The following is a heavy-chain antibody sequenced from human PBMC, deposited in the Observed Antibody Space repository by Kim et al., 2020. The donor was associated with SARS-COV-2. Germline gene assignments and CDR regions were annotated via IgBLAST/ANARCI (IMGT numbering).Heavy chain of an antibody. D-gene: IGHD2-8*01. CDR2: VNTASDT. V-gene: IGHV3-13*01. Sequence: GGSLRLSCAASGFMFSAHDMHWVRQRPGKGLEWVSSVNTASDTYYSGAVKGRFTTSRDKAKNFLYLQMDNLRVGDSAIYFCARRAHGVCCHFDSWGRGTLVTVSS. CDR3: ARRAHGVCCHFDS. CDR1: GFMFSAHD. J-gene: IGHJ4*01.